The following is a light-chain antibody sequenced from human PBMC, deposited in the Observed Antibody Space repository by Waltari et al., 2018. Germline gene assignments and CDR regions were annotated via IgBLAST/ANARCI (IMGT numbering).Light chain of an antibody. V-gene: IGLV3-19*01. CDR2: DKE. Sequence: SSELTQDPAVSVALGQTVRITCQGDSLRSRYASWHQQKPGQAPILVIYDKENRPSGIPDRVSGSSSGNTASLTITGAQAGDEAVYYCNSRDTSGDHVLFGGGTKLTVL. CDR3: NSRDTSGDHVL. J-gene: IGLJ3*02. CDR1: SLRSRY.